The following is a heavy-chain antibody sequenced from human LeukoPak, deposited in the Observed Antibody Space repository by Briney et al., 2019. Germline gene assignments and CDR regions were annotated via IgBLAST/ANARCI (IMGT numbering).Heavy chain of an antibody. D-gene: IGHD1-26*01. J-gene: IGHJ4*02. Sequence: GGSLRLSCAASGFTFSSYWMSWVRQAPGKGLEWVANIKQDGRQKYYVDSVKGRFTISRDNAKNSLYLQMNSLRAEDTAVYYCARVGATYSGDYWGQGTLVTVSS. CDR2: IKQDGRQK. V-gene: IGHV3-7*01. CDR1: GFTFSSYW. CDR3: ARVGATYSGDY.